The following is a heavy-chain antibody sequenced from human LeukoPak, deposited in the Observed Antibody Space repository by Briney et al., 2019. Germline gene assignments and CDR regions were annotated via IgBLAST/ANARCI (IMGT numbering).Heavy chain of an antibody. J-gene: IGHJ3*02. Sequence: PGGSLRLSCAASGFTFSSYWMSWVCQAPGKGLEWVANIKQDGSEKYYVDSVKGRFTISRDSAKNSLYLQMNSLRAEDTAVYYCAKEAAAGTLGPSAFDIWGQGTMVTVSS. CDR1: GFTFSSYW. D-gene: IGHD6-13*01. CDR2: IKQDGSEK. CDR3: AKEAAAGTLGPSAFDI. V-gene: IGHV3-7*01.